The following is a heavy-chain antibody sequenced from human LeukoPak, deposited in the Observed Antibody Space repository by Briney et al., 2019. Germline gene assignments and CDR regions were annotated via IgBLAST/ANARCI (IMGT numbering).Heavy chain of an antibody. V-gene: IGHV3-74*01. Sequence: PGGSLRLSCAASGFTFSSYWMHWVRQAPGKGLVWDSRINTDGSSTSYADSVKGRFTISRDNAKNTLYLQMNSLRAEDTAVYYCARGTYYYDSSGSWSYRGQGTLVTVSS. J-gene: IGHJ4*02. CDR1: GFTFSSYW. CDR2: INTDGSST. CDR3: ARGTYYYDSSGSWSY. D-gene: IGHD3-22*01.